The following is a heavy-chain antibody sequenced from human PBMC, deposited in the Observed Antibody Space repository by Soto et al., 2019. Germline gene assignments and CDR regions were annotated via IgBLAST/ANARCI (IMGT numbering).Heavy chain of an antibody. D-gene: IGHD2-8*01. CDR2: INAGNGNT. J-gene: IGHJ6*02. Sequence: GASLNVSCKTSGYTFTNHAMHWVRQAPGQRLEWMGWINAGNGNTKYSQNLQGRVTITRDTSASTAYMEMSSLRSEDTAIYYCARLRSVYNYGMEVWGQGTTVTVSS. CDR3: ARLRSVYNYGMEV. CDR1: GYTFTNHA. V-gene: IGHV1-3*01.